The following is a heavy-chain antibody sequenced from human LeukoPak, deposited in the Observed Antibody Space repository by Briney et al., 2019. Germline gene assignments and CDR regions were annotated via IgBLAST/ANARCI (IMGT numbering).Heavy chain of an antibody. V-gene: IGHV4-34*01. J-gene: IGHJ4*02. D-gene: IGHD3-22*01. CDR2: INHSGST. CDR3: ARAGPPYDSSGYYFFDY. CDR1: GGSFSGYY. Sequence: SETLSLTCAVYGGSFSGYYWSWIRQPPGKGLEWIGEINHSGSTNYNPSLKSRVTISVDTSKNQFSLKLSSVTAADTAVYYCARAGPPYDSSGYYFFDYWGQGTLVTVSS.